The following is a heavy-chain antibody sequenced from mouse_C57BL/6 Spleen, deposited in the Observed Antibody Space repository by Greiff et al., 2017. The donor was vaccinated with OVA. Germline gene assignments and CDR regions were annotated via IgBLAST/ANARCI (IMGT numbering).Heavy chain of an antibody. Sequence: QVQLKESGPGLVQPSQSLSITCTVSGFSLTSYGVHWVRQSPGKGLEWLGVIWSGGSTDYNAAFISRLSISKDNSKSQVFFKMNSLQADDTAIYYCAREEGLRPYYYAMDYWGQGTSVTVSS. CDR2: IWSGGST. D-gene: IGHD2-4*01. CDR3: AREEGLRPYYYAMDY. CDR1: GFSLTSYG. V-gene: IGHV2-2*01. J-gene: IGHJ4*01.